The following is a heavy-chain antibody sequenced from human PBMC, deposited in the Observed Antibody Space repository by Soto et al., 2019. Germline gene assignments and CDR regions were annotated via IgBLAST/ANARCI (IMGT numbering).Heavy chain of an antibody. J-gene: IGHJ6*02. CDR1: GFTFSNYW. CDR2: INTDGSST. Sequence: PGGSLRLSCAASGFTFSNYWMHWVRQAPGKGLVWVSHINTDGSSTNYADSVKGRFTISRDNAKNTLYLQLNSLRAEDTAVYYCARKGHCSGVSRYQYYYYGTDVWGQGTTVTVSS. D-gene: IGHD2-15*01. CDR3: ARKGHCSGVSRYQYYYYGTDV. V-gene: IGHV3-74*01.